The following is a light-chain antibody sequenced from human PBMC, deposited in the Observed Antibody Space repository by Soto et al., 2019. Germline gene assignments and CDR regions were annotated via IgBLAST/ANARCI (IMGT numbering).Light chain of an antibody. Sequence: QPVLTQSSSASASLGSSVKLTCTLSSGHSSYIIAWHQQQPGKAPRYLMKLEGSGSYNKGSGVPDRFSGSSSGADRYLTISNLQFEDEAEYYCETWDRNTWVFGGGTKLTVL. CDR2: LEGSGSY. CDR3: ETWDRNTWV. CDR1: SGHSSYI. J-gene: IGLJ3*02. V-gene: IGLV4-60*02.